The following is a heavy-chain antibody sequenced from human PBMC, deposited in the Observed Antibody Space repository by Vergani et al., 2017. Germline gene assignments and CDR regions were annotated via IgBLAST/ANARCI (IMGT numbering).Heavy chain of an antibody. J-gene: IGHJ6*03. V-gene: IGHV4-34*01. CDR3: ARVNTETNGHLYYYYYMDV. CDR1: GGSFTSYH. Sequence: QVQLQQWGGGLLKPSETLSLTCVVNGGSFTSYHWTWIRQSPGEGLEWVGDIDHTGRPEYNPSLKSRLTMSVDKSRNQFSLTLNSGTATDTAIYFCARVNTETNGHLYYYYYMDVWGQGTAVTVS. D-gene: IGHD4-11*01. CDR2: IDHTGRP.